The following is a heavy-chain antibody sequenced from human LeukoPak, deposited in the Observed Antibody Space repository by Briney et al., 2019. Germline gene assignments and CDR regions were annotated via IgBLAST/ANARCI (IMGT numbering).Heavy chain of an antibody. Sequence: QPGGSLRLSCAATGFTFSSYGMHWVRQAPGKGLEWVAVIWYDGSNKCYADSVKGRFTISRDNSKNTLYLQMNSLRAEDTAVYYCAGGYGEYYYGMDVWGKGTTVTVSS. V-gene: IGHV3-33*01. D-gene: IGHD4-17*01. CDR2: IWYDGSNK. J-gene: IGHJ6*04. CDR3: AGGYGEYYYGMDV. CDR1: GFTFSSYG.